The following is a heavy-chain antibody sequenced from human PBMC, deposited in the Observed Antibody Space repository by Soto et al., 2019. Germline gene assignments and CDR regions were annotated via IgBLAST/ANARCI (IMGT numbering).Heavy chain of an antibody. J-gene: IGHJ4*02. Sequence: SETLSLTCAVSGVSFSGYYWAWIRQPPGKGLEWIGQISYSGSTNYNPSLKSRVFISIGTSNNQFFLELSSVTAADTAVYYCARASVQYDSGTYEGGYYYFDYWGQGTLVTVSS. CDR1: GVSFSGYY. D-gene: IGHD3-10*01. CDR2: ISYSGST. CDR3: ARASVQYDSGTYEGGYYYFDY. V-gene: IGHV4-34*01.